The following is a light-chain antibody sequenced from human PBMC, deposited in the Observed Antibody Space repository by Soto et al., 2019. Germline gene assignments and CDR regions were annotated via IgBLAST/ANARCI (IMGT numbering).Light chain of an antibody. Sequence: DIQMTQSPSSLSASVGNRVTITCQASQDIATYLNWYQQKPGKAPNLLIYDASNLETGVPSRFSGCGSGTHFTFTISNLQPEDIATYYCQQYDNLPPTWTFGQGTKVEIE. V-gene: IGKV1-33*01. CDR2: DAS. CDR1: QDIATY. CDR3: QQYDNLPPTWT. J-gene: IGKJ1*01.